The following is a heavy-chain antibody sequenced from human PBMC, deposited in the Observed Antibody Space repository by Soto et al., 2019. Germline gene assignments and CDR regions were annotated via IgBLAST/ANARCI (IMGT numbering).Heavy chain of an antibody. CDR3: ARGGCSVGSCYSWNQYFDY. D-gene: IGHD2-15*01. J-gene: IGHJ4*02. CDR1: GFTFSTYS. V-gene: IGHV3-48*01. CDR2: ISSRSSTI. Sequence: EVQLVDSGGGLVQPGGSLRLSCAASGFTFSTYSMNWVRQAPGKGLEWVSYISSRSSTIYFADSVRGPFTTSRDNAKNPLYLQMNSLRAEDTAVYYCARGGCSVGSCYSWNQYFDYWGQGTLVTVSS.